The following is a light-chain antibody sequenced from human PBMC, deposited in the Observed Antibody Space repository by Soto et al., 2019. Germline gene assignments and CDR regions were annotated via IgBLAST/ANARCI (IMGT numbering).Light chain of an antibody. J-gene: IGKJ2*01. CDR2: AAS. Sequence: AIRMTQSPSSLSASIGDRVTITCRASHVVSNYLAWYQQKPGKAPKALIYAASFLQSGVPSRFSGSGSGTDFSLTISFLQSEDFATYYCQHYYSYPYTFGQGTTL. V-gene: IGKV1-8*01. CDR3: QHYYSYPYT. CDR1: HVVSNY.